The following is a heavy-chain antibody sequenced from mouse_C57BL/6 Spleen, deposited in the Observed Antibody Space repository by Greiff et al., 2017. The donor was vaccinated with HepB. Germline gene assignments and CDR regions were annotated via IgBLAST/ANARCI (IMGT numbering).Heavy chain of an antibody. Sequence: EVKLVESGEGLVKPGGSLKLSCAASGFTFSSYAMSWVRQTPEKRLEWVAYISSGGDYIYYADTVKGRFTISRDNARNTLYLQMCSLKSEDTAMYYCTRDWGYPFAYWGQGTLVTVSA. D-gene: IGHD2-2*01. CDR2: ISSGGDYI. V-gene: IGHV5-9-1*02. CDR3: TRDWGYPFAY. J-gene: IGHJ3*01. CDR1: GFTFSSYA.